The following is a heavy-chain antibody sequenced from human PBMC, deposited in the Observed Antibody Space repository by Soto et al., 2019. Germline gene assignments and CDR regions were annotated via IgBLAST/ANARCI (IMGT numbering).Heavy chain of an antibody. J-gene: IGHJ6*02. V-gene: IGHV3-30-3*01. CDR3: ARDRSSTYYYYGMDL. CDR1: GFSFSRHG. D-gene: IGHD6-19*01. Sequence: GGSLRLSCAASGFSFSRHGMHWVRQAPGKGLEWVAVISYDGSNQDYADSVKGRFSISRDNSKNTVYLQMNNLRVEDSAVYYCARDRSSTYYYYGMDLWGQGTTVTVSS. CDR2: ISYDGSNQ.